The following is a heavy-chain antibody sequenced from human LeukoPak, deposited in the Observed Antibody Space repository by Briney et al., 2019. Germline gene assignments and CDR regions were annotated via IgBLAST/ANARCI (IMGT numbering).Heavy chain of an antibody. D-gene: IGHD2-15*01. V-gene: IGHV4-30-2*01. CDR1: GGSISSSGYS. J-gene: IGHJ3*02. Sequence: SETLSLTCAVSGGSISSSGYSWSWLRQPPGKGLEWIGYFYHSGTTYYNPSLKSRVTISVDRSMKQFSLKLNSVTAADTAVYYCLCGRDAFDIWGQGTMVTVSS. CDR2: FYHSGTT. CDR3: LCGRDAFDI.